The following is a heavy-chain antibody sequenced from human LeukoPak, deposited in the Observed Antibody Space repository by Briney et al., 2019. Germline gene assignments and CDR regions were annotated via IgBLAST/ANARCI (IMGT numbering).Heavy chain of an antibody. D-gene: IGHD6-19*01. CDR2: IKKDESEK. J-gene: IGHJ5*02. CDR1: GFTFSNYW. Sequence: PGGSLTLSCAASGFTFSNYWINWVRQPPAKGVERVANIKKDESEKYYFDSVSDRLIISRDNAKISLFLQMNSLRDEDTAVYYCARNRAYRSGWTDHWGQGTLVTVSS. V-gene: IGHV3-7*01. CDR3: ARNRAYRSGWTDH.